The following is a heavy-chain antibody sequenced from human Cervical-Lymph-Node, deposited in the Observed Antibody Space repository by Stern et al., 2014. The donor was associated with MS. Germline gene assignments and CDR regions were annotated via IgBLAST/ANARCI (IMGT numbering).Heavy chain of an antibody. CDR1: GGTFSSTYA. CDR2: ILPVLGLP. V-gene: IGHV1-69*09. D-gene: IGHD2-15*01. CDR3: ARGAVSNRAAATLHNLFDS. Sequence: QVQLVQSGAEVKKPGSSGNVPCKASGGTFSSTYAIPWMRQAPGQGLGGLGRILPVLGLPYYAQKFQGRVTITADTSTSTAYMGLSSLRSEDTAVYYCARGAVSNRAAATLHNLFDSWGQGTLVTVSS. J-gene: IGHJ5*01.